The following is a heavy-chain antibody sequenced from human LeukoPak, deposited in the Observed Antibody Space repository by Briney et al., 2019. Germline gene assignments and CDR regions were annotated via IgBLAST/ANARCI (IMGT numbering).Heavy chain of an antibody. V-gene: IGHV1-8*03. D-gene: IGHD6-6*01. J-gene: IGHJ6*03. CDR3: ARAPPYSTSNYYYYYHMDV. CDR1: GYTFTGYY. Sequence: GAPVKVSCKASGYTFTGYYMHWVRQAPGQGLEWMGWMNPNSGNTGYAQNFQGRVTITRNTSISTAYMELSSLRSEDTAVYYCARAPPYSTSNYYYYYHMDVWGKGTTVTVSS. CDR2: MNPNSGNT.